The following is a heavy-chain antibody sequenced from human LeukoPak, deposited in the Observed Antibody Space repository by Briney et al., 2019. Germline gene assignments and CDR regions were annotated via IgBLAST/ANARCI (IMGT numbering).Heavy chain of an antibody. V-gene: IGHV3-9*01. CDR3: EKDLGYCSGGSCGGWFDP. CDR1: GFTFDDYA. J-gene: IGHJ5*02. Sequence: PGGSLRLSCAASGFTFDDYAMHWVRQAPGKGLEWVSVISWNSGSIGYADSVKGRFTISRDNAKNSLYLQMNSLRTEDTALYYCEKDLGYCSGGSCGGWFDPWGQGTLVTVSS. CDR2: ISWNSGSI. D-gene: IGHD2-15*01.